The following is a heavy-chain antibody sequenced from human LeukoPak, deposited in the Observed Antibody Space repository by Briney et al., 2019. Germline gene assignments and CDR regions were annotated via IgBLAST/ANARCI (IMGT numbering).Heavy chain of an antibody. CDR2: INPNSGGT. CDR3: ARRIPAGIGAFDM. V-gene: IGHV1-2*02. J-gene: IGHJ3*02. CDR1: GYTFTAYY. Sequence: EASVKVSCKASGYTFTAYYMHWVRQAPGQGLEWMGWINPNSGGTNYAQKFQGRVTMTRDTSISTTYMELSRLRSDDTAVYYCARRIPAGIGAFDMWGQGTMVTVSS. D-gene: IGHD2-2*02.